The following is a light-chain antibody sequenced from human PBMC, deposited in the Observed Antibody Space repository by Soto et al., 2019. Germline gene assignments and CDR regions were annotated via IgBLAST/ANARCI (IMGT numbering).Light chain of an antibody. CDR3: CSYAGSVV. Sequence: LTQPRSVSGSPGQSVTISCTGTSSDVGGYNYVSWYQQHPGKAPKLMIYDVSKRPSGVPDRFSGSKSGNTASLTISGLQAEDEADYYCCSYAGSVVFGGGTKVTVL. J-gene: IGLJ2*01. CDR2: DVS. CDR1: SSDVGGYNY. V-gene: IGLV2-11*01.